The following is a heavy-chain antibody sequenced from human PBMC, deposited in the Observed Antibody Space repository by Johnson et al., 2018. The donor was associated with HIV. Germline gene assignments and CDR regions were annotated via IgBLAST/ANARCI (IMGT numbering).Heavy chain of an antibody. D-gene: IGHD2-15*01. CDR2: IRYDGSNK. CDR3: ARSKDCSGGRCPDGVDI. J-gene: IGHJ3*02. CDR1: GFTFSSYW. V-gene: IGHV3-33*08. Sequence: QVQLVESGGGLVQPGGSLRLSCAASGFTFSSYWMSWVRQAPGKGLEWVAFIRYDGSNKYYADSVKGRFTISRDNSKNTLYLQMNSLRVEDTAVYYCARSKDCSGGRCPDGVDIWGQGTKVIVSS.